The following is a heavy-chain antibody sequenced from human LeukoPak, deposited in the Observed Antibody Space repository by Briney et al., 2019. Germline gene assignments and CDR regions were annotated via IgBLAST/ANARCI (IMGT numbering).Heavy chain of an antibody. V-gene: IGHV4-4*08. D-gene: IGHD5-18*01. CDR3: ARVLYNYGPHYFDF. Sequence: SDTLSLIYTVPGGSIRNNYWSWIRHDPGKGLKSIGYIYTTGSTNYNPSLKSRVTISVDTSKNQFSLKLSSVTAADTAVYYCARVLYNYGPHYFDFWGQGTLVTVSS. CDR1: GGSIRNNY. CDR2: IYTTGST. J-gene: IGHJ4*02.